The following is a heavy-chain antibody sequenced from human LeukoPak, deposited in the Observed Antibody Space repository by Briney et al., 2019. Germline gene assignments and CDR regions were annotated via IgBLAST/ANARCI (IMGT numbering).Heavy chain of an antibody. D-gene: IGHD1-1*01. CDR1: GFTFSSYW. V-gene: IGHV3-7*01. J-gene: IGHJ4*02. Sequence: GGSLRLSCAASGFTFSSYWMRWVRQAPGKGLEWVANIKQDGSEKYYVDSVKGRFTISRDNAKNSLYLQMNSLRAEDTAVYYCAREKYNWNDDLNYFDYWGQGTLVTVSS. CDR2: IKQDGSEK. CDR3: AREKYNWNDDLNYFDY.